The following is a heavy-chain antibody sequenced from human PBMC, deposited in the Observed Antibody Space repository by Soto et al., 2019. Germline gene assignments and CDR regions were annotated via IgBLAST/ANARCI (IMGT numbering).Heavy chain of an antibody. J-gene: IGHJ4*02. D-gene: IGHD3-10*01. CDR1: GFTFSSYS. V-gene: IGHV3-48*01. CDR3: ARVMILSFGELLSPIEY. CDR2: ISSSSSTI. Sequence: EVQLVESGGGLVQPGGSLRLSCAASGFTFSSYSMNWVRQAPGKGLEWVSYISSSSSTIYYADSVKGRFTISRDNAKNALYLQMNILRAEDTAVYYCARVMILSFGELLSPIEYRGQGTLVTVSS.